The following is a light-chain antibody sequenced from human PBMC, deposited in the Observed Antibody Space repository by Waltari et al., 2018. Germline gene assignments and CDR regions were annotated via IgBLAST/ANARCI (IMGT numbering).Light chain of an antibody. V-gene: IGLV6-57*04. J-gene: IGLJ2*01. Sequence: FMLTQPHSVSESPGKTVTISCTRSSGSIASHYLQWHQQRPGSAPTTVIYEDNQRPSGVPDRFSGSIDSSSNSASLTISGLKTEDEADYYCQSYDSSNVVFGGGTKLTVL. CDR3: QSYDSSNVV. CDR1: SGSIASHY. CDR2: EDN.